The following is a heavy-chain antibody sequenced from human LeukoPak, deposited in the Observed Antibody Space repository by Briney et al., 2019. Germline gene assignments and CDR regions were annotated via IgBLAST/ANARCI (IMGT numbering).Heavy chain of an antibody. J-gene: IGHJ3*02. CDR2: ISAYNGNT. D-gene: IGHD5-12*01. CDR1: GYTFTSYG. CDR3: ARDRKAEWLRPENDAFGI. Sequence: ASVKVSCKASGYTFTSYGISWVRQAPGQGLEWMGWISAYNGNTNYAQKLQGRVTMTTDTSTSTAYMELSSLRSEDTAVYYCARDRKAEWLRPENDAFGIWGQGTMVTVSS. V-gene: IGHV1-18*01.